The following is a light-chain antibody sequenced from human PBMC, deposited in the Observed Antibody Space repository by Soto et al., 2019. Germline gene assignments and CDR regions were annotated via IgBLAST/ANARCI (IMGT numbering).Light chain of an antibody. V-gene: IGKV1-39*01. Sequence: DIQMTQSPSSLSASVGDRVTITCRASQGISTSLNWYQQKPGKAPKLLIYAASSLQSGVPSRFSGSGSETDFTLTISGLQPEDFETYSCQQSYSTTWTFGQGTTVDIK. CDR1: QGISTS. J-gene: IGKJ1*01. CDR2: AAS. CDR3: QQSYSTTWT.